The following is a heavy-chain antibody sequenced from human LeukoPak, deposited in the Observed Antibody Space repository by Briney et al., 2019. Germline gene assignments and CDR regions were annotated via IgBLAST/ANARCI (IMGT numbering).Heavy chain of an antibody. CDR1: GFTFSNYD. Sequence: GGSLRLSCAASGFTFSNYDMHWVRQATGKGLEWASAIDTASNTYFPGSVKGRFTISRDNAENSLYLQMNSLGAGDTAMYYCAREGFCGGDCPGYFDLWGRGTLVTVSS. CDR2: IDTASNT. CDR3: AREGFCGGDCPGYFDL. V-gene: IGHV3-13*04. J-gene: IGHJ2*01. D-gene: IGHD2-21*02.